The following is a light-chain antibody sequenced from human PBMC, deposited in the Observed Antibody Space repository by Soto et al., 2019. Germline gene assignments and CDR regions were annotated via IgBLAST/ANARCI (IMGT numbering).Light chain of an antibody. CDR3: HQCVFSLMYA. CDR1: QSVSSSY. Sequence: EIGLTQSPGTLSLSPGERATLSCRASQSVSSSYLAWYQQKHGQAPRLLIYGASSRATGIPDRFSGSGSQTESTFNISRLAPNDFPGYYGHQCVFSLMYAFGQGTMGEIK. CDR2: GAS. V-gene: IGKV3-20*01. J-gene: IGKJ2*01.